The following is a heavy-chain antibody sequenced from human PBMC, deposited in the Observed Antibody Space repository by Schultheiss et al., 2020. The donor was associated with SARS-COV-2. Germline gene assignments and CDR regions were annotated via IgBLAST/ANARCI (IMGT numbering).Heavy chain of an antibody. J-gene: IGHJ6*02. D-gene: IGHD1/OR15-1a*01. CDR1: GYTFTSYG. CDR2: IIPIFGTA. V-gene: IGHV1-69*13. CDR3: ATDLSLNNYYYGMDV. Sequence: SVKVSCKASGYTFTSYGISWVRQAPGQGLEWMGGIIPIFGTANYAQKFQGRVTITADESTSTAYMELSSLRSEDTAVYYCATDLSLNNYYYGMDVWGQGTTVTVSS.